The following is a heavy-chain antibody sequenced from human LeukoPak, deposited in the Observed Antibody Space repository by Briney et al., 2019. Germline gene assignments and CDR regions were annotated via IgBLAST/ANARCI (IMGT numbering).Heavy chain of an antibody. CDR1: GGSFSGYY. D-gene: IGHD3-22*01. CDR2: INHSGST. Sequence: SETLSLTCAVYGGSFSGYYWSWIRQPPGKGLEWIGEINHSGSTNYNPSLKSRVTISVDTSKNQFSLKLSSVTAADTAVYYCAREALTKMAPWGQGTLVTVSS. V-gene: IGHV4-34*01. J-gene: IGHJ5*02. CDR3: AREALTKMAP.